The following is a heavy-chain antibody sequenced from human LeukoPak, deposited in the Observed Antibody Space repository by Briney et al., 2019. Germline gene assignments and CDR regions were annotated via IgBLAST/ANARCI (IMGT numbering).Heavy chain of an antibody. J-gene: IGHJ4*02. CDR2: VSDTGRA. D-gene: IGHD3-9*01. V-gene: IGHV4-4*07. Sequence: SETLSLTCTVSIGSLNTYFWTWVRQPAGKGLEWIGRVSDTGRAYYNPSLESRVNISLDTSKNQFSLKVTSVTAADTAVYYCARGKEMTRTSGYYSFDFWGQGTLVSVSS. CDR1: IGSLNTYF. CDR3: ARGKEMTRTSGYYSFDF.